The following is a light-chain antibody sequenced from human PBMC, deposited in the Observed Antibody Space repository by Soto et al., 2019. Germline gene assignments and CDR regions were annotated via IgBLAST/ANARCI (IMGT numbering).Light chain of an antibody. V-gene: IGKV1-5*01. J-gene: IGKJ1*01. Sequence: DIQMTQSPSTLSASVGDRVTITCRASQSISSWLAWYQQKPGKAPQLLIYDASSLESGVPSRFSGSGSGTEFTLTISSLQPADFATYYCQQYNTYPWTFGQGTKVDIK. CDR3: QQYNTYPWT. CDR1: QSISSW. CDR2: DAS.